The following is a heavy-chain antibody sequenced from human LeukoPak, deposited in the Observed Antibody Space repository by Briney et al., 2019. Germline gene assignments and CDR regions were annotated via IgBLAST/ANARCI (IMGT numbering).Heavy chain of an antibody. J-gene: IGHJ1*01. V-gene: IGHV3-48*03. CDR2: INSADNVE. CDR1: GFSLRSSE. CDR3: AKESGSRSYGAYFPH. Sequence: GGSLGLSCAASGFSLRSSEMNWVRQAPGKGPEWVAHINSADNVEYYTDSVRGRFTMSRDNAKDLLYLQMNSLGDEDTAVYYCAKESGSRSYGAYFPHWGQGTLVTVSS. D-gene: IGHD6-13*01.